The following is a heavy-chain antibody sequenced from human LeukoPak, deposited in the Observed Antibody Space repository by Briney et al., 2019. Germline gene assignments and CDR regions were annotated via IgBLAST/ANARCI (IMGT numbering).Heavy chain of an antibody. Sequence: GGSLRLSCAASGFISSDYSLHWVRQAPGKGLEWVAVTLYDGTMAYYADSVKGRFTISRDYSKNTLYLQMNSLRAEDTAVYYCARYLPGIAVAGPLGNWGQGTLVTVSS. V-gene: IGHV3-30*14. J-gene: IGHJ4*02. CDR1: GFISSDYS. CDR2: TLYDGTMA. D-gene: IGHD6-19*01. CDR3: ARYLPGIAVAGPLGN.